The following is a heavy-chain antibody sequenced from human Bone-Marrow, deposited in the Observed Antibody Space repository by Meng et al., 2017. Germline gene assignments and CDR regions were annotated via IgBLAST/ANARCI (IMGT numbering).Heavy chain of an antibody. D-gene: IGHD4-17*01. CDR2: IYYSGSA. V-gene: IGHV4-31*03. CDR3: ASLYGDSSVWYLDL. Sequence: QVWREASRPGRVNPSPPLSLTCTCSGGSISSGNHYWSWIRQHPGKGLEFIGYIYYSGSAYYTPSLKSRVIISVDTSKNQYSLRLNSVTAADTAVYYFASLYGDSSVWYLDLWGRGTLVTVSS. J-gene: IGHJ2*01. CDR1: GGSISSGNHY.